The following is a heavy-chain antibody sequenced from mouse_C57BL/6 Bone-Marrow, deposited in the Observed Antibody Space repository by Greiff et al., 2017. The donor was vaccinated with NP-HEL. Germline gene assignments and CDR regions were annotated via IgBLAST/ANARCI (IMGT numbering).Heavy chain of an antibody. CDR2: IYPGSGST. D-gene: IGHD4-1*01. CDR3: ARFNWDYVDY. J-gene: IGHJ2*01. Sequence: QVQLQQPGAELVKPGASVKMSCTASGYTFTSYWITWVKQGPGQGLEWIGDIYPGSGSTNYNEKFKGKATLTVDTSTSTAYMQLSSLTSEDSAVYYCARFNWDYVDYWGQGTTLTVSS. CDR1: GYTFTSYW. V-gene: IGHV1-55*01.